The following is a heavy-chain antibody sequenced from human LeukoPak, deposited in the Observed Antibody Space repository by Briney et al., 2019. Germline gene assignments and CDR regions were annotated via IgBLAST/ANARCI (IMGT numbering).Heavy chain of an antibody. J-gene: IGHJ6*02. CDR2: IGSDSKT. Sequence: PGGSLRLSCAASGFTFSGFAMTWVRQAPGKGLEWVSSIGSDSKTHYSESVKGRFAISRDNSKSTLFLQMNSLRAEDTAIYYCAKGIAGRPYYYYGMDVWGQGTTVTVSS. D-gene: IGHD6-13*01. CDR1: GFTFSGFA. CDR3: AKGIAGRPYYYYGMDV. V-gene: IGHV3-23*01.